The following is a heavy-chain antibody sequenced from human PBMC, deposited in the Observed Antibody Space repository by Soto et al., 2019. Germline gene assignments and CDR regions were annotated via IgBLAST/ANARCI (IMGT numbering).Heavy chain of an antibody. J-gene: IGHJ4*02. CDR3: AKDSAVVVVVAATLDY. CDR1: EITFSSYA. Sequence: GGSLRLSCAASEITFSSYAMSWVRQAPGKGLEWVSGISGGGGSTYYADSVKGRFTISRDNSKNTLYLQMNSLRAEDTAVYFCAKDSAVVVVVAATLDYWGQGTLVTVSS. D-gene: IGHD2-15*01. CDR2: ISGGGGST. V-gene: IGHV3-23*01.